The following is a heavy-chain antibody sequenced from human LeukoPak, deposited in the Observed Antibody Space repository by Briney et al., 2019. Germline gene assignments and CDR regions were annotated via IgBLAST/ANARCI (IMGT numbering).Heavy chain of an antibody. J-gene: IGHJ3*02. CDR1: GGSFSGYY. Sequence: SETLSLTCAVYGGSFSGYYWSWIRQPPGKGLEWIGEINHSGSTNYNPSLKSRVTISVDTSKNQFSLKLSSVTAADTAVCYCARVSSGWSDAFDIWGQGTMVTVSS. D-gene: IGHD6-19*01. V-gene: IGHV4-34*01. CDR3: ARVSSGWSDAFDI. CDR2: INHSGST.